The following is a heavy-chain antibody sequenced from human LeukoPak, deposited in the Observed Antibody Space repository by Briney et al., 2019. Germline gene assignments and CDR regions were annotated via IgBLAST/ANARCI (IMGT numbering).Heavy chain of an antibody. CDR2: IHHSGTT. J-gene: IGHJ5*02. V-gene: IGHV4-39*07. CDR3: ARVGEQQLVRVKWFDP. Sequence: PSETLSLTCIVSGASLRSNSYYWGWIRQPPGKELEWIGSIHHSGTTYYNPSLRSRVSISVVTSKNQFSLMVSSVTAADTAVYFCARVGEQQLVRVKWFDPWGPGALVTVSS. D-gene: IGHD6-13*01. CDR1: GASLRSNSYY.